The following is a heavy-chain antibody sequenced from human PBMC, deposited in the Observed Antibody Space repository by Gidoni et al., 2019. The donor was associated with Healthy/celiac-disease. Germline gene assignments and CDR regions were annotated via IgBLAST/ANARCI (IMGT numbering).Heavy chain of an antibody. J-gene: IGHJ3*02. CDR3: ARDHYGSGSYWDAFDI. Sequence: EVQLVESGGGLVKPGGSLRLSCAASGLPFSSYGMNWVRQAPGKGLELVSAISSSSSYIYYADSVKGRLTISRDNAKNSLYLQMNSLRAEDTAVYYCARDHYGSGSYWDAFDIWGQGTMVTVSS. CDR1: GLPFSSYG. D-gene: IGHD3-10*01. CDR2: ISSSSSYI. V-gene: IGHV3-21*01.